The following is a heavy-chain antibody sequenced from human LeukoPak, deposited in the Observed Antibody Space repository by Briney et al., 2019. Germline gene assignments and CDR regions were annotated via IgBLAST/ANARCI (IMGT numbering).Heavy chain of an antibody. D-gene: IGHD6-13*01. V-gene: IGHV3-21*01. CDR1: GFTFSSYG. J-gene: IGHJ4*02. Sequence: PGGSLRLSCAASGFTFSSYGMNWVRQAPGKGLEWVSSISSSSSYIYYADSVKGRFTISRDNAKNSLYLQMNSLRAEDTAVYYCARDQRRYSSSWYFDYWGQGTLVTVSS. CDR3: ARDQRRYSSSWYFDY. CDR2: ISSSSSYI.